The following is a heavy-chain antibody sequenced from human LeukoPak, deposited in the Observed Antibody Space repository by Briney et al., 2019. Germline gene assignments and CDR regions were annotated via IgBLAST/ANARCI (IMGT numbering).Heavy chain of an antibody. CDR3: ARDAGGFDY. V-gene: IGHV3-23*01. Sequence: GGSLRLSCAVSGITLSNYGMSWVRQAPGKGLEWVAGISDSGGRTNYADSVKGRFTISRDNPKNTLYLQMNSLRAEDTAVYYCARDAGGFDYWGQGTLVTVSS. J-gene: IGHJ4*02. CDR1: GITLSNYG. CDR2: ISDSGGRT.